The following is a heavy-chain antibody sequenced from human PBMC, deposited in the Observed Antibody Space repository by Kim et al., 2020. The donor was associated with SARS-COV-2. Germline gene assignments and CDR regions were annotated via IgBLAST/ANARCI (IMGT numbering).Heavy chain of an antibody. J-gene: IGHJ2*01. CDR1: GFTFSSYD. D-gene: IGHD6-13*01. CDR3: ARRTAAAVNWYFDL. CDR2: IGTAGDT. V-gene: IGHV3-13*04. Sequence: GGSLRLSCAASGFTFSSYDMHWVRQAIGKGLEWVSGIGTAGDTYYPGSVKGRFTISRENAKNSLYLQMNSLRAGDTAVYYCARRTAAAVNWYFDLWGRGTLVTVSS.